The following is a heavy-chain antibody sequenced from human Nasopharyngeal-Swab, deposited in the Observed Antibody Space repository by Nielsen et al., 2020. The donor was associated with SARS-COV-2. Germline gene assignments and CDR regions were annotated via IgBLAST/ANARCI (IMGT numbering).Heavy chain of an antibody. J-gene: IGHJ4*02. Sequence: WIRQPPGKGLEWIGHIYYSGSTNYNPSLKSRVTISVDTSKNRFSLKLSSVTAADTAVYYCARQRPGDYEDYWGQGTLVTVSS. D-gene: IGHD4-17*01. CDR3: ARQRPGDYEDY. CDR2: IYYSGST. V-gene: IGHV4-59*08.